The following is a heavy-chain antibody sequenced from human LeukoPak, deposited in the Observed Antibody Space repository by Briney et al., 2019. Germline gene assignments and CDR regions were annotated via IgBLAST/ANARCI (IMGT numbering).Heavy chain of an antibody. CDR2: ISSTSSTI. V-gene: IGHV3-48*02. J-gene: IGHJ4*02. Sequence: PGGSLRLSCEVSGFTFSNYDMHWVRQPPGKGLEWVPYISSTSSTIYYADSVKGRFTISRDNAKNSLFLQMNSLRDEDTAFYYCARDLISGAYTFDYWGQGTLVTVSS. CDR1: GFTFSNYD. D-gene: IGHD1-26*01. CDR3: ARDLISGAYTFDY.